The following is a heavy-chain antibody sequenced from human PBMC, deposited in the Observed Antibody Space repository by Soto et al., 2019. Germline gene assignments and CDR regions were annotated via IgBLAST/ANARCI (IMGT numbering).Heavy chain of an antibody. Sequence: QVQLVQSGAEVKKPGASVEVSCKASGYTFINYYIHWVRQAPGQGLEWMGIINPNGGSTPYAQNLHGRVTMTRDTSTSTVYMELNSLRSEDPAVYFCARDGWFSALRVPFGMDVWGQGTTVTVSS. CDR3: ARDGWFSALRVPFGMDV. D-gene: IGHD3-10*01. CDR2: INPNGGST. J-gene: IGHJ6*02. CDR1: GYTFINYY. V-gene: IGHV1-46*01.